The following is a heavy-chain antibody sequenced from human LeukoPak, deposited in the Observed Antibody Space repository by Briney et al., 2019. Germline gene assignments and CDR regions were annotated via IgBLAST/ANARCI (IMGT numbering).Heavy chain of an antibody. CDR1: GFTFSSYA. V-gene: IGHV3-30*04. D-gene: IGHD4-17*01. CDR2: ISFDGTDA. Sequence: PGTSLRLSCAASGFTFSSYAIHWVRQAPGKGLEWVAVISFDGTDAFYADSVKGRFTISRDNSKNTLYLQMNSLRAEDTAVYYCATDDYGDYGLDYWGQGTLVTVSS. J-gene: IGHJ4*02. CDR3: ATDDYGDYGLDY.